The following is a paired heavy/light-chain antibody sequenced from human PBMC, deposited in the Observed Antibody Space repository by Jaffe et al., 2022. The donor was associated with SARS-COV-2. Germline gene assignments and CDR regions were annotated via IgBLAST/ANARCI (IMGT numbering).Heavy chain of an antibody. CDR3: ARYYDATGTASFDY. CDR1: GGSISSSGLF. CDR2: VRYTGST. V-gene: IGHV4-39*01. Sequence: QPQLQESGPGLVKPSETLSLTCTVSGGSISSSGLFWAWIRQPPGKGLEWMGSVRYTGSTHPNPSLQTRVTISADTAKNQFSLKLSSVTAADTAVYYCARYYDATGTASFDYWGQGTQVTVSS. J-gene: IGHJ4*02. D-gene: IGHD3-16*01.
Light chain of an antibody. CDR2: DVS. J-gene: IGLJ3*02. CDR1: SSDVGGYNY. Sequence: QSALTQPRSVSGSPGQSVTISCTGTSSDVGGYNYVSWYQQHPGKAPKFMIYDVSKRPSGVPDRFSGSKSGNTASLTISGLQAEDEADYYCCSYAGGYIWVFGGGTKLTVL. CDR3: CSYAGGYIWV. V-gene: IGLV2-11*01.